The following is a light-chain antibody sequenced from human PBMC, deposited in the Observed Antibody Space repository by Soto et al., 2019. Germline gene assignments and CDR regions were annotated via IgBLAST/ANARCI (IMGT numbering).Light chain of an antibody. Sequence: DIQMTQSPSSLTASVGDRVTISCRASQSFSNSLDWYQQKPGKVPTLLVYGASILQSGVPSRFSGSGSGTEFTLTISSLQPEDVATYYCQKYDSAPLTFGGGTKVEIK. CDR3: QKYDSAPLT. J-gene: IGKJ4*01. CDR1: QSFSNS. V-gene: IGKV1-27*01. CDR2: GAS.